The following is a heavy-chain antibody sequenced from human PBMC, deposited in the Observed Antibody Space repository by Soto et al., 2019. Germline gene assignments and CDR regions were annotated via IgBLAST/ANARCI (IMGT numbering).Heavy chain of an antibody. D-gene: IGHD3-10*01. CDR2: IYHSGST. Sequence: PSETLSLTCAVSGGSISSGGYSWSWIRQPPGKGLEWIGYIYHSGSTYYNPSLKSRVTISVDRSKNQFSLKLSSVTAADTAVYYCARSGGITMVRGVMGYYYYGMDVWVPETLLVTVSS. CDR3: ARSGGITMVRGVMGYYYYGMDV. V-gene: IGHV4-30-2*01. CDR1: GGSISSGGYS. J-gene: IGHJ6*02.